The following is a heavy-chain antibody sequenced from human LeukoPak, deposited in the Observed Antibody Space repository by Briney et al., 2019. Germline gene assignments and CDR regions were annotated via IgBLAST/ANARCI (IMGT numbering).Heavy chain of an antibody. CDR1: GFTFDDYA. CDR3: AKDTQYYGSGPFDY. J-gene: IGHJ4*02. Sequence: GGSLRLSCAASGFTFDDYAMHWVRQAPGKGLEWVSGISWNSGSIGYADSVEGRFTISRDNAKNSLYLQMNSLRAEDMALYYCAKDTQYYGSGPFDYWGQGTLVTVSS. CDR2: ISWNSGSI. V-gene: IGHV3-9*03. D-gene: IGHD3-10*01.